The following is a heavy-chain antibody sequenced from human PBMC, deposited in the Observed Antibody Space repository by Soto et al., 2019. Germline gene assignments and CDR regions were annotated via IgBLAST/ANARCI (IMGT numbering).Heavy chain of an antibody. J-gene: IGHJ5*02. CDR3: ARSSGVTNWFDP. CDR2: IIPIFGTA. V-gene: IGHV1-69*01. Sequence: QVQLVQSGAEVKKPGSSVKVSCKASGGTFSSYAISWVRQAPGQGLEWMGGIIPIFGTANYAQKVQGRVTRTADYSKSTAYMELSSLSSEDTAVYYCARSSGVTNWFDPWGQGTMVTVSS. CDR1: GGTFSSYA. D-gene: IGHD3-10*01.